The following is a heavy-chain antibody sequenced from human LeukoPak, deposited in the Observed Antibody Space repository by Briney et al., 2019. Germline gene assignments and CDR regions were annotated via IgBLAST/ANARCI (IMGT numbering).Heavy chain of an antibody. D-gene: IGHD3/OR15-3a*01. CDR3: ASQAGLRQGY. CDR2: ISYDGSNK. V-gene: IGHV3-30*01. Sequence: GGSLRLSCAASGFTFSSYAMHWVRQAPGKGLEWVAVISYDGSNKYYADSVKGRFTISRDNSKNTLYLQMNSLRAEDTAVYYCASQAGLRQGYWGQGTLVTVSS. J-gene: IGHJ4*02. CDR1: GFTFSSYA.